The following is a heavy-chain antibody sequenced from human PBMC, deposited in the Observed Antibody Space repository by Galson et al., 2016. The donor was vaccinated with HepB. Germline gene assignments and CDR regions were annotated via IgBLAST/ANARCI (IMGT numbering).Heavy chain of an antibody. CDR3: ARAMGDY. V-gene: IGHV4-30-2*01. CDR2: KYQSWRT. D-gene: IGHD3-10*01. CDR1: VGSISSRGYS. Sequence: LSLTCTVSVGSISSRGYSWTWTRQPPGKGLEWIGYKYQSWRTNYNPSLKSRLSISVDRSTNQFYLRLGSVTAADTAVYYCARAMGDYWGQGILVTVSS. J-gene: IGHJ4*02.